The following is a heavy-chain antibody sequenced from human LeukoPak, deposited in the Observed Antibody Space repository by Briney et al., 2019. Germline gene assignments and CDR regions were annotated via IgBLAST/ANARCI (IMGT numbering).Heavy chain of an antibody. Sequence: SQTLSLTCAISGDSVSSNSAAWNWIRQSPSRGLEWLGRTYYRSKWYNDYAVSVKSRITTNPDTSKNQFSLKLSSVTAADTAVYYCARAFYGDFDYWGQGTLVTVSS. J-gene: IGHJ4*02. V-gene: IGHV6-1*01. CDR2: TYYRSKWYN. CDR3: ARAFYGDFDY. CDR1: GDSVSSNSAA. D-gene: IGHD4-17*01.